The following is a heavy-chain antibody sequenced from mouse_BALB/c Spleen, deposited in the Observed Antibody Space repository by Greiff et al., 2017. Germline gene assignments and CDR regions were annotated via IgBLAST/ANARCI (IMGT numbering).Heavy chain of an antibody. J-gene: IGHJ2*01. CDR1: GFNIKDTY. Sequence: EVQLQQSGAELVKPGASVKLSCTASGFNIKDTYMHWVKQRPEQGLEWIGRIDPANGNTKYDPKFQGKATITADTSSNTAYLQLSSLTSEDTAVYYCALYYGSSFDYWGQGTTLTVAS. CDR2: IDPANGNT. V-gene: IGHV14-3*02. D-gene: IGHD1-1*01. CDR3: ALYYGSSFDY.